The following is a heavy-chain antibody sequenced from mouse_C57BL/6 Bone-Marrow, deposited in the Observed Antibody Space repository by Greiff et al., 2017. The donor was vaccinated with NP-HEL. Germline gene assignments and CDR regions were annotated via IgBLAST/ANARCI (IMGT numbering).Heavy chain of an antibody. J-gene: IGHJ3*01. CDR2: ISNLAYSI. CDR1: GFTFSDYG. V-gene: IGHV5-15*01. CDR3: ARGGYDEAWFAY. Sequence: DVKLVESGGGLVQPGGSLKLSCAASGFTFSDYGMAWVRQAPRKGPEWVAFISNLAYSIYYADTVTGRFTISRENAKNTLYLEMSSLRSEDTAMYYCARGGYDEAWFAYWGQGTLVTVSA. D-gene: IGHD2-2*01.